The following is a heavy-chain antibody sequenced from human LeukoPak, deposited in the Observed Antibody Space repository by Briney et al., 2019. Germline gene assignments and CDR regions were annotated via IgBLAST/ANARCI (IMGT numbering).Heavy chain of an antibody. CDR1: GFTLSSYW. D-gene: IGHD2-2*01. CDR2: INSDGSST. Sequence: GGSLRLSCAASGFTLSSYWMHWVRQTPGKGLVWVSRINSDGSSTSYADSVKGRFTVSRDNAKNTLYLQMTSLRAEGTAVYYCARLLECTSTSCYEGWFDPWGQGTLVTVSS. CDR3: ARLLECTSTSCYEGWFDP. J-gene: IGHJ5*02. V-gene: IGHV3-74*01.